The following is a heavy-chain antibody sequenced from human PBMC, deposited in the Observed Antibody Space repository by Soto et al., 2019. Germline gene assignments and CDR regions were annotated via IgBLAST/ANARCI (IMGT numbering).Heavy chain of an antibody. Sequence: QVQLVQSGAEEKKPGASVKVSCKASGYTFTSYAMHWVRQAPGQRLEWMGWINAGNGTTKYSQQFQGSVTITRDTSACTAYMELTSLRSEDTAVYYCAGGVRGTLLWGQGTLVTVSS. J-gene: IGHJ4*02. V-gene: IGHV1-3*05. D-gene: IGHD3-10*01. CDR2: INAGNGTT. CDR3: AGGVRGTLL. CDR1: GYTFTSYA.